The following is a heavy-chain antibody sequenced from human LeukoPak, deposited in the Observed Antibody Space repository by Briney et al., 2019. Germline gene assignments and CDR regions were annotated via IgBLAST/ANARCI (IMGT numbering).Heavy chain of an antibody. J-gene: IGHJ4*02. CDR1: GGSFSGYY. V-gene: IGHV4-34*01. D-gene: IGHD5-18*01. CDR3: SWIQLHPYIDY. Sequence: PSETLSLTCAVYGGSFSGYYWSWLRQPPGKGLEWIGEINHSGSTNYNPSLKSRVTISVDTSKNQFSLKLSSVTAADTSVYNCSWIQLHPYIDYWGQGTLVTVSS. CDR2: INHSGST.